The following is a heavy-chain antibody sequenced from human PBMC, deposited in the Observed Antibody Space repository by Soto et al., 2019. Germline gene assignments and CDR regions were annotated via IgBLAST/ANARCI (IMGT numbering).Heavy chain of an antibody. J-gene: IGHJ4*02. V-gene: IGHV3-66*01. CDR2: LYSGGGI. D-gene: IGHD3-10*01. Sequence: GGSLRLSCAASGFTVRSNYMSWVRQAPGKGLEWVSILYSGGGINYADSVKGRFTISRDDSQDTLYLQMNSLRAEDTAVYYCARSYFDSGSFSNYFDFWGQGTLVTVSS. CDR3: ARSYFDSGSFSNYFDF. CDR1: GFTVRSNY.